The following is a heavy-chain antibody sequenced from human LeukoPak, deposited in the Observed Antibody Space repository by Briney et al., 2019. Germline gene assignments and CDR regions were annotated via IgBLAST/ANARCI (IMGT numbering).Heavy chain of an antibody. Sequence: ASVKVSCKASGYTFTGYYIHWVRQAPGQGLEWMGRIDPNSGGTNYAQRFQGRVTMTRDTSISTAYMELSRLRSDDTAVYYCARGNYDSSGYIPNYYFDYWGQGTLVTVSS. CDR1: GYTFTGYY. D-gene: IGHD3-22*01. CDR3: ARGNYDSSGYIPNYYFDY. J-gene: IGHJ4*02. CDR2: IDPNSGGT. V-gene: IGHV1-2*06.